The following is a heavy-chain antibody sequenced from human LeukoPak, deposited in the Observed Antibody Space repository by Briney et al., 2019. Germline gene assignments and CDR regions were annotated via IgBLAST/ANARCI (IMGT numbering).Heavy chain of an antibody. CDR1: GFTFSSYG. V-gene: IGHV3-30*02. CDR2: IRYDGSNK. Sequence: GGSLRLSCAASGFTFSSYGMHWVRQAPGKGVEWVAFIRYDGSNKYYADSVKGRFTISRDNSKNTLYLQMNSLRAEDTAVYYCAKVPRRKVDAFDIWGQGTMVTVSS. CDR3: AKVPRRKVDAFDI. J-gene: IGHJ3*02.